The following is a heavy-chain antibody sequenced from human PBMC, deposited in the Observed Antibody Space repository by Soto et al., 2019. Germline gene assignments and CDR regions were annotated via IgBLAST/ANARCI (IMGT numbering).Heavy chain of an antibody. Sequence: GGSLRLSCAAAGFSVSNSYMSWVRQAPRKGLEWVSIIYSGGSTYYADSVNGRFTISRDNSKNTLYLQMSSLRAEHTAVYYCAREAYNSGHRNWREGTMVTAAS. V-gene: IGHV3-66*01. J-gene: IGHJ4*02. D-gene: IGHD5-18*01. CDR3: AREAYNSGHRN. CDR1: GFSVSNSY. CDR2: IYSGGST.